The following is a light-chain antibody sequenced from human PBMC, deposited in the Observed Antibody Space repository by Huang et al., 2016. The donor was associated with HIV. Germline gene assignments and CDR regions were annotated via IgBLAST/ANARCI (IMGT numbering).Light chain of an antibody. CDR1: QRVSSN. CDR2: GAS. Sequence: EMVMTQSPATLSVSPGERVTLSCRASQRVSSNLAWYQQKPGQAPRLLIYGASTNATDMPPRFSGGRSRIVVTLTISSRQYEDFAVYNCQQYNNRPPWTFGQGTKVEIK. J-gene: IGKJ1*01. CDR3: QQYNNRPPWT. V-gene: IGKV3-15*01.